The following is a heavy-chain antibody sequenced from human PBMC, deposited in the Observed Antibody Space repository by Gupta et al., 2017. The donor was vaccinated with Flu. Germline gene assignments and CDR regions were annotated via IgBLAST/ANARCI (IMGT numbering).Heavy chain of an antibody. J-gene: IGHJ4*02. D-gene: IGHD2-21*01. V-gene: IGHV1-69*01. CDR1: GGTFSSYA. Sequence: QVQLVQSGAEVKKPGSSVKVSCKASGGTFSSYAISWVRQAPGQGLEWMGGIIPIFGTANYAQKFQGRGTMTADESTSTAYMERISMRSEDTAVYYCARAPRTGYGAVIDRGYYFDYWGQGTLVTVSS. CDR3: ARAPRTGYGAVIDRGYYFDY. CDR2: IIPIFGTA.